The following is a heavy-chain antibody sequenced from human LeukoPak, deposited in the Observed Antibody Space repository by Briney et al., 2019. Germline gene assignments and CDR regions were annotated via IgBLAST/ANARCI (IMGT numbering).Heavy chain of an antibody. D-gene: IGHD1-26*01. J-gene: IGHJ4*02. V-gene: IGHV3-23*01. CDR2: ISGSGGST. CDR3: AKGVVGSNGYYFDY. CDR1: GFTFSSYA. Sequence: AGGSLRLSCAASGFTFSSYAMSWVRQAPGKGLEWVSAISGSGGSTYYADSVKGRFTISRENSKNTLYLKMNSLRAEDTAVYYCAKGVVGSNGYYFDYWGQGTLVTVSS.